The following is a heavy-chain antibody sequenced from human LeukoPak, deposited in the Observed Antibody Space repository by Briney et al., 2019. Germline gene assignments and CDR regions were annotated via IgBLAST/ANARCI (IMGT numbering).Heavy chain of an antibody. CDR2: IYYSGST. CDR1: GGSISSSSYY. CDR3: ARQGWDYDFWSGYGVY. D-gene: IGHD3-3*01. J-gene: IGHJ4*02. Sequence: SETLSLTCTVSGGSISSSSYYWGWIRQPPGKGLEWIGSIYYSGSTYYNPSLKSRVTISVDTSKNQFSLKLSSVTAADTAVYYCARQGWDYDFWSGYGVYWGQGTLVTVSS. V-gene: IGHV4-39*01.